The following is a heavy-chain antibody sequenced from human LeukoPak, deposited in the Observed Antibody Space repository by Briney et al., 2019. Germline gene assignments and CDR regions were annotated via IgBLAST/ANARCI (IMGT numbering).Heavy chain of an antibody. CDR1: GGSISSGSYY. V-gene: IGHV4-39*07. D-gene: IGHD3-10*01. J-gene: IGHJ4*02. CDR2: IYYSGST. Sequence: SQTLSLTCTVSGGSISSGSYYWGWIRQPPGKGLEWIGSIYYSGSTYYNPSLKSRVTISVDTSKNQFSLKLSSVTAADTAVYYCARGAPLYYYGSGDFDYWGQGTLVTVSS. CDR3: ARGAPLYYYGSGDFDY.